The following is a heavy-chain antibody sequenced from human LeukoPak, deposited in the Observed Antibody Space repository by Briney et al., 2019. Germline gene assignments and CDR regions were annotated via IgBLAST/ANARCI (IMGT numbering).Heavy chain of an antibody. V-gene: IGHV4-61*02. CDR3: ARDGGAGSSRPHNDY. J-gene: IGHJ4*02. Sequence: SETLSLTCTVSGGSISSGNYFWNWIRQAAGKGLEWIGRIYTSGSTNYNPSLKSRVTISVDTSKNQFSLKLSSVTAADTAVYYCARDGGAGSSRPHNDYWGQGTLVAVSP. CDR2: IYTSGST. CDR1: GGSISSGNYF. D-gene: IGHD3-16*01.